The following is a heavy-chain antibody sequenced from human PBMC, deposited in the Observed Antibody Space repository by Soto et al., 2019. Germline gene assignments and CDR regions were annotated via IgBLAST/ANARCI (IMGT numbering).Heavy chain of an antibody. J-gene: IGHJ6*02. CDR1: GYTFTSYG. Sequence: EASVKVSCKASGYTFTSYGISWVRQAPGQGLEWMGWISAYNGNTNYAQKLQGRVTMTTDTSTSTAYMELRSLRSDDTAVYYCARDRGIAVTIYYYYGMDVWGQGTTVTVSS. CDR2: ISAYNGNT. V-gene: IGHV1-18*01. D-gene: IGHD6-19*01. CDR3: ARDRGIAVTIYYYYGMDV.